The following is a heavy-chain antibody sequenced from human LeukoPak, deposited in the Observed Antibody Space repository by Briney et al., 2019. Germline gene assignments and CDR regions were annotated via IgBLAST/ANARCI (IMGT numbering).Heavy chain of an antibody. J-gene: IGHJ5*02. CDR2: IYYSGST. V-gene: IGHV4-59*08. Sequence: SETLSLTCTVSGGSISSYYWSWIRQPPGKGLEWIGYIYYSGSTNYNPSLKSRVTISVDTSKNQFSLKLSSVTAADTAVYYCARHGMVYHNWFDPWGQGTLVTVSS. CDR3: ARHGMVYHNWFDP. CDR1: GGSISSYY. D-gene: IGHD2-8*01.